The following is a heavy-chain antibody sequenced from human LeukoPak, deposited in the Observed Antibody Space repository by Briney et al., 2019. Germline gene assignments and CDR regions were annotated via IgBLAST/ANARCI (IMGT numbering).Heavy chain of an antibody. Sequence: GGSLRLSCAASGFTFNNYAMNWVRQAPGKGLEGVSAITDDDGRTYYADSVRGRFTISRDNSKNTLYLQMNSLRAEDTAIYYCAKDVKGSGWSTDYWGQGTLVTVSS. CDR2: ITDDDGRT. CDR1: GFTFNNYA. V-gene: IGHV3-23*01. J-gene: IGHJ4*02. D-gene: IGHD6-19*01. CDR3: AKDVKGSGWSTDY.